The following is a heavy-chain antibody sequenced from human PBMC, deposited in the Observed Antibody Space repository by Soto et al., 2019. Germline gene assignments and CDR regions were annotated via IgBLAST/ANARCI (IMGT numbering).Heavy chain of an antibody. CDR1: GFTFSSYG. D-gene: IGHD3-10*01. Sequence: QVQLVESGGGVVQPGRSLRLSCAASGFTFSSYGMHWVRQAPGKGLEWVAVISYDGSNKYYADSVKGRFTISRDNSKNTLYLQMNSLRAEDTAVYYCAKALWFGEFSIEFDYWGQGTLVTVSS. J-gene: IGHJ4*02. V-gene: IGHV3-30*18. CDR3: AKALWFGEFSIEFDY. CDR2: ISYDGSNK.